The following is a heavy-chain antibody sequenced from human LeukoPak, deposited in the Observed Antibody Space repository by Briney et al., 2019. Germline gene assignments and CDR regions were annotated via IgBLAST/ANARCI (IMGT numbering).Heavy chain of an antibody. CDR3: AXGFXMVRGVMDWFDP. V-gene: IGHV4-34*01. D-gene: IGHD3-10*01. CDR2: INHSGST. Sequence: SETLSLTCAVYGGSFSGYYWSWIRQPPGKGLEWIGEINHSGSTNYNPSLKSRVTISVDTSKNQFSLKLSSVTAADTAVYYCAXGFXMVRGVMDWFDPWGQGTLVTVSS. J-gene: IGHJ5*02. CDR1: GGSFSGYY.